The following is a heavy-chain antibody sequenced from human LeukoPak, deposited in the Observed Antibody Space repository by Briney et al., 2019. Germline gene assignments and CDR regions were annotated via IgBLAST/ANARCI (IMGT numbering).Heavy chain of an antibody. CDR2: INHSGST. V-gene: IGHV4-34*01. D-gene: IGHD3-22*01. Sequence: SETLSLTCAVYGGSFSGYYWSWIRQPPGKGLEWIGEINHSGSTNYNPSLKSRVTISVDTSKNQFSLKLSSVTAVDTAVYYCARNYDSSGPPGYWGQGTPVTVSS. CDR3: ARNYDSSGPPGY. CDR1: GGSFSGYY. J-gene: IGHJ4*02.